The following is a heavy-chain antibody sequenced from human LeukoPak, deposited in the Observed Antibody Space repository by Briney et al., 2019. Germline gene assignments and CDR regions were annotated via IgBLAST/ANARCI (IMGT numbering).Heavy chain of an antibody. CDR1: GFTFDDYA. CDR2: ISWNSGSI. D-gene: IGHD3-3*01. Sequence: GRSLRLSCAASGFTFDDYAMHWVRQAPGKGLEWASGISWNSGSIGYADSVKGRFTISRDNAKNSLYLQMNSLRAEDTALYYCAKDGEATIFGAYYYYYGMDVWGQGTTVTVSS. CDR3: AKDGEATIFGAYYYYYGMDV. J-gene: IGHJ6*02. V-gene: IGHV3-9*01.